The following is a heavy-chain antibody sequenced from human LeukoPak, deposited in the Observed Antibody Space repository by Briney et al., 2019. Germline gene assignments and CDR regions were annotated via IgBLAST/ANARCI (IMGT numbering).Heavy chain of an antibody. CDR3: AREGYGNWFDP. D-gene: IGHD2-15*01. J-gene: IGHJ5*02. CDR1: GGSFSGYY. CDR2: INHSGST. V-gene: IGHV4-34*01. Sequence: SETLSLTCAVYGGSFSGYYWSWIRQPPGKGLEWIGEINHSGSTNYNPSLKSRVTISVDTSKNQFSLKLSSMTAADTAVYYCAREGYGNWFDPWGQGTLVTVSS.